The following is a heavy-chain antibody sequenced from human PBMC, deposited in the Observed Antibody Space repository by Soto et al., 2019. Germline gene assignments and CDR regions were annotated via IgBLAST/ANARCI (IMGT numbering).Heavy chain of an antibody. V-gene: IGHV4-30-4*01. J-gene: IGHJ4*02. CDR2: ISHRGSA. CDR3: ARGHYDILTGRYVRYYDY. CDR1: GGSVRRDDYF. Sequence: QVQLQESGPGLVKPSQTLSLRCSVSGGSVRRDDYFWSWIRQPPGKALQWMGYISHRGSAYYNPALKSRLAMSIDTSNKQFSLSLRSVTAADTATYYCARGHYDILTGRYVRYYDYWGRGTLVTVSS. D-gene: IGHD3-9*01.